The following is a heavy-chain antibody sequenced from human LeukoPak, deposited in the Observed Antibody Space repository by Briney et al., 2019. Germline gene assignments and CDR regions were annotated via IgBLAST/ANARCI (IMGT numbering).Heavy chain of an antibody. V-gene: IGHV1-18*01. CDR3: ARNYLGLHY. CDR1: GYTFTSYG. D-gene: IGHD3-16*01. CDR2: ISAYNGNT. J-gene: IGHJ4*02. Sequence: ASVKVSCKASGYTFTSYGISWVRQAPGQGLEWMGWISAYNGNTNYAQKFQGRVTMTRDTSISTAYMEMSRLTSDDTAVFYCARNYLGLHYWGQGTLVTVSS.